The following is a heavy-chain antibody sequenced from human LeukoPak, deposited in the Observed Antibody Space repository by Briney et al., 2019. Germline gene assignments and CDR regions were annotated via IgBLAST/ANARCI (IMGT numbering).Heavy chain of an antibody. CDR2: ISYDGSNK. CDR3: AKSGRLGELFIDFDY. J-gene: IGHJ4*02. CDR1: GFTFSSYA. V-gene: IGHV3-30*18. Sequence: GGSLRLSCAASGFTFSSYAMHWVRQAPGKGLEWVAVISYDGSNKYYADSVKGRFTISRDNSKNTLYLQMNSLRAEDTAVYYCAKSGRLGELFIDFDYWGQGALVTVSS. D-gene: IGHD3-10*01.